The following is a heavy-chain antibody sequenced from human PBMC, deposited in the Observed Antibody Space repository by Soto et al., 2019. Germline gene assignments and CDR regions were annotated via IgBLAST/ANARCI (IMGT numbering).Heavy chain of an antibody. V-gene: IGHV1-46*01. CDR3: ARDQEYDILTGYPGSHNWFDP. Sequence: EASVKVSCKASGYTFTSYYMHWVRQAPGQGLEWMGIINPSGGSTSYAQKFQGRVTMTRDTSTSTVYMELSSLRSEDTAVYYCARDQEYDILTGYPGSHNWFDPWGQGTLVTVSS. J-gene: IGHJ5*02. D-gene: IGHD3-9*01. CDR2: INPSGGST. CDR1: GYTFTSYY.